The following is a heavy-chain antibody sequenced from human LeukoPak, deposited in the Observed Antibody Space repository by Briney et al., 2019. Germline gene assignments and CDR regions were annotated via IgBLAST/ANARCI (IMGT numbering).Heavy chain of an antibody. CDR3: ASDLRSSRYSSSWYPRFDP. V-gene: IGHV6-1*01. CDR1: GDSVSSNSAA. Sequence: SQTLSLTCAISGDSVSSNSAAWNWIRQSPSRGLEWLGRTYYRSKLYNDYAVSVKSRITVNPDTSKNQFSLQLNSVTPEDTAVYYCASDLRSSRYSSSWYPRFDPWGQGTLVTVSS. D-gene: IGHD6-13*01. CDR2: TYYRSKLYN. J-gene: IGHJ5*02.